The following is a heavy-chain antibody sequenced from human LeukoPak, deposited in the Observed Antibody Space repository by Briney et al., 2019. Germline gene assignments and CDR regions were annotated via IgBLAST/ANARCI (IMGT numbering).Heavy chain of an antibody. V-gene: IGHV4-39*07. CDR1: GGSISSSSYY. Sequence: SETLSLTCTVSGGSISSSSYYWGWIRQPPGKGLEWIGSIYYSGSTYYNPSLKSRVTISVDTSKNQFSLKLSSVTAADTAVYYCARVGGYDILTGYNTPFDYWGQGTLVTVSS. CDR2: IYYSGST. CDR3: ARVGGYDILTGYNTPFDY. D-gene: IGHD3-9*01. J-gene: IGHJ4*02.